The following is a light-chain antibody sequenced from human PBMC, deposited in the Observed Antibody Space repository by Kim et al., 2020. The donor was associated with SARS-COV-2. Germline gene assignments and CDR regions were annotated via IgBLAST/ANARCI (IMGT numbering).Light chain of an antibody. CDR2: DDN. J-gene: IGLJ3*02. V-gene: IGLV6-57*01. CDR1: SGSIDINR. CDR3: QSYAHTNEGV. Sequence: KTVTIPCSRNSGSIDINRVQWYQPRPGSSPTTVIYDDNQRPSGVPDRFSGSIDSSSNSASLPISGLKTEDEAEYYCQSYAHTNEGVFGGGTQLTVL.